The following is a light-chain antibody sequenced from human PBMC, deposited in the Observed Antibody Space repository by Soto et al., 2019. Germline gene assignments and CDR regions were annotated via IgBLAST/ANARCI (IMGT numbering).Light chain of an antibody. Sequence: QSVLTQPPSASGSPGQSVTISCTGTSSDVGGYNYVSWYQQHPGKAPKLMIYEVSKRPSGVPDRFSGSKSGNTASLTVSGLQAEDEADYYCSSYAVSTLVVFGGGTKVTVL. CDR3: SSYAVSTLVV. CDR2: EVS. CDR1: SSDVGGYNY. V-gene: IGLV2-8*01. J-gene: IGLJ2*01.